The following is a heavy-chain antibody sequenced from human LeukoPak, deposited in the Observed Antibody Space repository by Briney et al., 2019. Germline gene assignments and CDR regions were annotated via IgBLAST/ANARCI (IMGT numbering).Heavy chain of an antibody. V-gene: IGHV4-61*02. J-gene: IGHJ6*03. CDR1: GGSISSGSYY. CDR2: IYTSGST. CDR3: ARDGLYDYGGIGDYYYYYMDV. D-gene: IGHD4-23*01. Sequence: TSQTLSLTCTVSGGSISSGSYYWSWIRQPAGKGLEWIGRIYTSGSTNYNPSLKSRVTISVDTSKSQFSLKLSSVTAADTAVYYCARDGLYDYGGIGDYYYYYMDVWGKGTTVTVSS.